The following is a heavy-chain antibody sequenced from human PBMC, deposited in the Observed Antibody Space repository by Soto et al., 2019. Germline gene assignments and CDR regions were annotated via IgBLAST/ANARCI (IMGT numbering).Heavy chain of an antibody. CDR3: ARDLNYGVSTVYYDVFDT. J-gene: IGHJ3*02. V-gene: IGHV3-7*01. D-gene: IGHD4-17*01. CDR2: MKGDGSKE. CDR1: GFTFSTSW. Sequence: VQLVESGGGLVQPGGSLRLSCLASGFTFSTSWMTWVRQAPGKGLEWVANMKGDGSKENYVDSVKGRFTIYRDKAKNSLFLQMNSLRDEDTELYYCARDLNYGVSTVYYDVFDTWGQGTMVTVSP.